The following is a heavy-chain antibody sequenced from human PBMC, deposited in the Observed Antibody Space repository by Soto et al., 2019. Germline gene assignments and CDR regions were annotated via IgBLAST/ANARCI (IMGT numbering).Heavy chain of an antibody. J-gene: IGHJ6*02. CDR1: VYTFTDYW. V-gene: IGHV5-51*01. CDR2: IYPGDSDT. CDR3: ARHTSNFRYYYYAMDV. Sequence: PGESLKISCKGSVYTFTDYWIGWVRQLPGKGLEWMGIIYPGDSDTRYSPSFQGHVTITVDKSTSTAYLQWNTLKASDTAMYYCARHTSNFRYYYYAMDVWGQGTTVTVSS. D-gene: IGHD2-2*01.